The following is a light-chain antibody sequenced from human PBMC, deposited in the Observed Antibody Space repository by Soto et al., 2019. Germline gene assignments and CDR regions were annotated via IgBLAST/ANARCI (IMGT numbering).Light chain of an antibody. Sequence: EIVMTQSPATLSVSPGERATLSCRASQSVSSNLASYQQKPGQAPRLLIYGASTTATGIPASFSGSGPGTDFXXXXXXXQSEXFAVXXXXXHNNWPPITFGQGTRLEIK. V-gene: IGKV3-15*01. J-gene: IGKJ5*01. CDR1: QSVSSN. CDR3: XXHNNWPPIT. CDR2: GAS.